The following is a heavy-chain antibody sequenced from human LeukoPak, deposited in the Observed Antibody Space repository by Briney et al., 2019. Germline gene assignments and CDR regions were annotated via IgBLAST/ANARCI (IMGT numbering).Heavy chain of an antibody. D-gene: IGHD4-17*01. J-gene: IGHJ4*02. CDR1: GFTFSSYG. V-gene: IGHV3-30*18. CDR2: ISDDGGKK. Sequence: LARGSLRLSCAASGFTFSSYGMHWVRQAPGKGLEWVALISDDGGKKYYADSVKGRFTISKDNSKNTLYLQMNSLRAEDTALYYCAKDLDHDYDDYGLDYWGQGTLVTVSS. CDR3: AKDLDHDYDDYGLDY.